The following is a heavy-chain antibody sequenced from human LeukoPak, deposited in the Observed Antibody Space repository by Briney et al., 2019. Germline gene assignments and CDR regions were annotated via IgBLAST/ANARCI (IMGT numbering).Heavy chain of an antibody. Sequence: SETLSLTCTVSGGSIGSYYWSWIRKPPGRGLEWIGYIYYSGSTNYNPSLKSRVTISVDTSKNQFSLKLSSVTAADTAVYYCARGSIAVAGTFDYWGQGTLVTVSS. V-gene: IGHV4-59*01. D-gene: IGHD6-19*01. J-gene: IGHJ4*02. CDR2: IYYSGST. CDR1: GGSIGSYY. CDR3: ARGSIAVAGTFDY.